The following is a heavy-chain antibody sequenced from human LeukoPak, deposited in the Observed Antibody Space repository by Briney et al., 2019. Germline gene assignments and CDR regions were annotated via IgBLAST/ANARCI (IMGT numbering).Heavy chain of an antibody. D-gene: IGHD3-10*01. CDR1: GGSISSYY. V-gene: IGHV4-59*01. CDR2: IYYSGST. J-gene: IGHJ4*02. Sequence: SETLSLTCTVSGGSISSYYWSWIRQPPGKGLEWIGYIYYSGSTNHNPSLKSRVTISVDMSKNQFSLKLRSVTAADTAVYYCARYPGLEGAGSKGAFDYWGQGTLVTVSS. CDR3: ARYPGLEGAGSKGAFDY.